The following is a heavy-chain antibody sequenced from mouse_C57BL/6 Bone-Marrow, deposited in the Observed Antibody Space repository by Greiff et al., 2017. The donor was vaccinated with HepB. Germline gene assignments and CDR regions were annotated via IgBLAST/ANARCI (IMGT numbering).Heavy chain of an antibody. CDR1: GYAFTNYL. CDR3: ARLGGTTAY. V-gene: IGHV1-54*01. CDR2: INPGSGGT. J-gene: IGHJ3*01. Sequence: QVQLKESGAELVRPGTSVKVSCKASGYAFTNYLIEWVKQRPGQGLEWIGVINPGSGGTNYNEKFKGKATLTADKSSSTAYMQLSSLTSEDSAVYFCARLGGTTAYWGQGTLVTVSA. D-gene: IGHD2-12*01.